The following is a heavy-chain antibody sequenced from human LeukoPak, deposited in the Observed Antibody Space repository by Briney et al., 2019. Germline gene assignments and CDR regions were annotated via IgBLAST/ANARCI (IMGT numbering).Heavy chain of an antibody. CDR3: AKDQQRFLEWSPSDY. CDR2: IRYDGGNK. CDR1: GFAFNKYA. J-gene: IGHJ4*02. D-gene: IGHD3-3*01. V-gene: IGHV3-30*02. Sequence: PGGSLRLSCVASGFAFNKYAMHWVRQAPGKGLEWVAFIRYDGGNKYYADSVKGRFTISRDNSKDTLFLQMNSLRPEDTAVYYCAKDQQRFLEWSPSDYWGQGTLVTVSS.